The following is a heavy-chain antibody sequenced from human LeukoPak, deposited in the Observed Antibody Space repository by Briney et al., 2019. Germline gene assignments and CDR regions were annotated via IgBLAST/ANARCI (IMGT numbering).Heavy chain of an antibody. D-gene: IGHD7-27*01. CDR1: GGSISRYY. V-gene: IGHV4-4*09. J-gene: IGHJ2*01. CDR3: ARRKLGINTWYFDL. CDR2: IYTTGST. Sequence: SETLSLTCTVSGGSISRYYWNWIQQPHGKGLEWIGYIYTTGSTNYNPSLKSRVTISVDTSKNQFSLKLSSVTAADTAVYYCARRKLGINTWYFDLWGRGTLVTVSS.